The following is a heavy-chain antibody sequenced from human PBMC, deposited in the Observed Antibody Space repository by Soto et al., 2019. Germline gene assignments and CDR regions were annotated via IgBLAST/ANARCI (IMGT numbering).Heavy chain of an antibody. CDR1: GFTFSSYS. D-gene: IGHD4-17*01. J-gene: IGHJ3*02. Sequence: PGGSLRLSCAASGFTFSSYSMNWVRQAPGKGLEWVSSISSSSSYIYYADSVKGRFTISRDNAKNSLYLQMNSPRAEDTAVYYCARAGLPNDAFDIWGQGTMVTVSS. CDR2: ISSSSSYI. V-gene: IGHV3-21*01. CDR3: ARAGLPNDAFDI.